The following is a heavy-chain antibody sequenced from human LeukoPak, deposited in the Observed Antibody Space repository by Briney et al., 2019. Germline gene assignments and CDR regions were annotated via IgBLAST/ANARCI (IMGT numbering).Heavy chain of an antibody. J-gene: IGHJ6*03. Sequence: PGGSLRLSCAASGFTFSNAWMSWVRQAPGKGLEWVGRIKSKTDGGTTDYAAPVKGRFTISRDDSKNTLYLQMNSLKTEDTAVYYCTTKYYYDRGLIYYYYYMDVWGKGTTVTVSS. CDR2: IKSKTDGGTT. CDR3: TTKYYYDRGLIYYYYYMDV. CDR1: GFTFSNAW. D-gene: IGHD3-22*01. V-gene: IGHV3-15*01.